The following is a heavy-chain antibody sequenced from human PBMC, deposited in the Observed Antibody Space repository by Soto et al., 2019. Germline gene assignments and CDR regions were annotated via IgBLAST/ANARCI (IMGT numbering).Heavy chain of an antibody. V-gene: IGHV3-30*18. J-gene: IGHJ6*02. CDR3: AKAEVDTELFAGMDV. D-gene: IGHD5-18*01. CDR1: GFTFSSYG. Sequence: QVQLVESGGGVAQPGRSLRLSCAASGFTFSSYGMHWVRQAPGKGLEWVAVISYDGSNKYYADSVKGRFTISRDNSKNTLYLQMNSLRAEDTAVYYCAKAEVDTELFAGMDVWGQGTTVTVSS. CDR2: ISYDGSNK.